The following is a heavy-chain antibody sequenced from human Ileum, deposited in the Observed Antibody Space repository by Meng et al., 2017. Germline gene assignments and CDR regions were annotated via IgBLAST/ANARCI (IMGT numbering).Heavy chain of an antibody. V-gene: IGHV4-4*02. CDR2: IYQSGRT. J-gene: IGHJ4*02. CDR3: ARHIVGPTPGMEY. D-gene: IGHD1-26*01. CDR1: GDSISSSGW. Sequence: GQLQECGPGLVKPSGTLSLTFAGSGDSISSSGWWSWVRPPPGKGLEWIGQIYQSGRTNYNPSLKSRDTISIDRSENQLSLKLSSVTAADTAVYYCARHIVGPTPGMEYWGQGTLVTVSS.